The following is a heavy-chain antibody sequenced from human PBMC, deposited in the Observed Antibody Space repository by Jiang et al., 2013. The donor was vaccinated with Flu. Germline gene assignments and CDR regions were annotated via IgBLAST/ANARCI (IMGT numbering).Heavy chain of an antibody. CDR3: ARDLHIAVPALGY. Sequence: SGAEVKKPGASVKVSCKASGYTFTDYYMHWVRQAPGQGLEWMGWINPNTGGTNYAQKFQGWVTMTRDTSISTAYMELSRLKSDDTAVYYCARDLHIAVPALGYWGQGTLVTVSS. CDR1: GYTFTDYY. J-gene: IGHJ4*02. V-gene: IGHV1-2*04. D-gene: IGHD2-2*01. CDR2: INPNTGGT.